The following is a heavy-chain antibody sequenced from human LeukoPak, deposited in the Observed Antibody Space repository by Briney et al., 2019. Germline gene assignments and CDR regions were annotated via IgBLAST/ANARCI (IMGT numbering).Heavy chain of an antibody. CDR2: IIPIFGTA. V-gene: IGHV1-69*13. CDR1: GGTFSSYA. J-gene: IGHJ4*02. D-gene: IGHD3-3*01. Sequence: ASVKVSCKASGGTFSSYAISWVRQAPGQGLEWMGGIIPIFGTANYAQKFQGRVTIIADESTSTAYMELSSLRSEDTAVYYCARAGEWLLYSGFDYWGQGTLVTVSS. CDR3: ARAGEWLLYSGFDY.